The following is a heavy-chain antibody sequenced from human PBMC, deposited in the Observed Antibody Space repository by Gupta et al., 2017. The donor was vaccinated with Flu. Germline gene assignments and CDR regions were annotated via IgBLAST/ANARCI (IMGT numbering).Heavy chain of an antibody. CDR3: ARGRTGRDYQVHYIDV. Sequence: WMSWVRQAPGKGLEWVANIKSAGSEKYYVDSVKGRFTISRDNAKNSLYLQMNSLRAEDTAGYYCARGRTGRDYQVHYIDVWGKGHTGTVSS. CDR1: W. CDR2: IKSAGSEK. D-gene: IGHD1-26*01. J-gene: IGHJ6*03. V-gene: IGHV3-7*01.